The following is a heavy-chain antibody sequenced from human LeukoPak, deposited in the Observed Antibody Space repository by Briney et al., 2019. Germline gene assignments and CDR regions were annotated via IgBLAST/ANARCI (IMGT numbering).Heavy chain of an antibody. Sequence: PGGSLRLSCAASGFTFNRYNMNWVRRAPGKGLEWVSSISSSSSYIYYADSVKGRFTISRDNAKNSLYLQMNSLRAEDTAVYYCARGVRFLEWLSYYYYYYMDVWGKGTTVTVSS. J-gene: IGHJ6*03. CDR2: ISSSSSYI. D-gene: IGHD3-3*01. V-gene: IGHV3-21*01. CDR1: GFTFNRYN. CDR3: ARGVRFLEWLSYYYYYYMDV.